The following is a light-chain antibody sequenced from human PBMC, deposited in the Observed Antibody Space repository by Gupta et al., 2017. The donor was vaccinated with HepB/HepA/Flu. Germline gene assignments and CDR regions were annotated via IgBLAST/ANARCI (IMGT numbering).Light chain of an antibody. J-gene: IGKJ4*01. CDR1: QSVSNY. CDR3: QQRNNRPPLT. CDR2: EAS. Sequence: EIVLTQSPAILPLSPGERATLSCRASQSVSNYLAWYQQHPGQAPRLLIYEASSRATDIPARFSGNWPGTDFTRTIISLEPEDFAVYYCQQRNNRPPLTFGGGTKIEIK. V-gene: IGKV3D-11*02.